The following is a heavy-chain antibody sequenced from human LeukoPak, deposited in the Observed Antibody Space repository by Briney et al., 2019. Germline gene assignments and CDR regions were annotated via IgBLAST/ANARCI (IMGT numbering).Heavy chain of an antibody. V-gene: IGHV3-23*01. CDR2: ISGSGGGT. J-gene: IGHJ4*02. Sequence: GGSLRLSCAASGFTFSNYAMSWVRQAPRKGLEWVSAISGSGGGTYYTDSVKGRFTISRDNSKNTLYLQMNSLRAEDTAVYYCAKVSEQPLYVGVFDYWGQGTLVTVSS. D-gene: IGHD2-2*02. CDR1: GFTFSNYA. CDR3: AKVSEQPLYVGVFDY.